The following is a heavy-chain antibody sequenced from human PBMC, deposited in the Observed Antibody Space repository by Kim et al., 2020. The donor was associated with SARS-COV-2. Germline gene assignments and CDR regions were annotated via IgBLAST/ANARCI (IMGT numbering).Heavy chain of an antibody. CDR2: ISGDGGST. CDR1: GFTFDDYA. CDR3: ASGGGYYYYFDY. J-gene: IGHJ4*02. D-gene: IGHD3-22*01. V-gene: IGHV3-43*02. Sequence: GGSLRLSCAASGFTFDDYAMHWVRQAPGKGLEWVSLISGDGGSTYYADSVKGRFTISRDNSKNTLYLQMNSLRAEDTAVYYCASGGGYYYYFDYWGQGTLVTVSS.